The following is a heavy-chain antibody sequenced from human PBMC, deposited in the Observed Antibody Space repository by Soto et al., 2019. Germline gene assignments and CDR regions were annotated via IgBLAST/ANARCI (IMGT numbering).Heavy chain of an antibody. D-gene: IGHD3-10*01. J-gene: IGHJ6*02. CDR3: ARARRGAPYSYTMVL. CDR2: ISGSGGIT. V-gene: IGHV3-23*01. Sequence: GALRLSCIASGFPFSSYAMTWVRQVPGKGLEWVSDISGSGGITYYADSVKGRFTISRDNSKNTLNLQMNSLRADDTAVYYCARARRGAPYSYTMVLWGQGTTVTV. CDR1: GFPFSSYA.